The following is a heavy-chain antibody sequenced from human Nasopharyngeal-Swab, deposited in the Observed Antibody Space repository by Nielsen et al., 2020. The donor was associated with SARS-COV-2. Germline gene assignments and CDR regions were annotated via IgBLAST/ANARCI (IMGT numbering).Heavy chain of an antibody. V-gene: IGHV1-3*01. CDR1: GYTFTSYA. D-gene: IGHD5-12*01. J-gene: IGHJ4*02. CDR2: INAGNGNT. CDR3: ARGVFWSRLRLGGLDY. Sequence: ASVKVSCKASGYTFTSYAMHWVRQAPGQRLEWMGWINAGNGNTKYSQKFQGRATITRDTSASTAYMELSSLRSEDTAVYYCARGVFWSRLRLGGLDYWGQGTLVTVSS.